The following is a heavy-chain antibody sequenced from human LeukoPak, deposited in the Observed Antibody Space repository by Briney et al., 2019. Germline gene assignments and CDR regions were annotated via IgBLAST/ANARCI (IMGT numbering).Heavy chain of an antibody. D-gene: IGHD1-7*01. CDR3: ARDAVGNLDV. Sequence: SGGSLRLSCAASGFTFSSNWMTWVRQAPGKGLEWVANINEDGSEKYYVDSVKGRITISRDNAKNSLYLQMNNLRAEDTAVYYCARDAVGNLDVWGKGTTVTVSS. CDR2: INEDGSEK. V-gene: IGHV3-7*01. CDR1: GFTFSSNW. J-gene: IGHJ6*04.